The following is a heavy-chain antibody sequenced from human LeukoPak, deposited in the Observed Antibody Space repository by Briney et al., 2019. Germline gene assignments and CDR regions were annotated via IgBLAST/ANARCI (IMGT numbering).Heavy chain of an antibody. V-gene: IGHV1-3*01. Sequence: ASVEVSCKASGYTFTSYAMHWVRQAPGQRLEWMGWINAGNGNTKYSQKFQGRVTITRDTSASTAYMELSSLRSEDTAVYYCARDTAISYFDYWGQGTLVTVSS. CDR1: GYTFTSYA. CDR3: ARDTAISYFDY. CDR2: INAGNGNT. J-gene: IGHJ4*02. D-gene: IGHD5-18*01.